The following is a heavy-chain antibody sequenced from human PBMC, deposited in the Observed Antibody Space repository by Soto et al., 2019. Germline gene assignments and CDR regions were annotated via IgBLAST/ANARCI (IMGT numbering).Heavy chain of an antibody. CDR2: IFFGGST. D-gene: IGHD3-10*01. CDR3: ARSFSVRGVRSWFDP. J-gene: IGHJ5*02. Sequence: QLQLQESGPGLVKPSETLSLTCTVSGASISSGSYYWAWIRQPPGKGLEWIGSIFFGGSTYYNPSLKSRVTMSVDTSKNQFSLKLSSVTAADTAVYYCARSFSVRGVRSWFDPWGQGTLVTVSS. CDR1: GASISSGSYY. V-gene: IGHV4-39*01.